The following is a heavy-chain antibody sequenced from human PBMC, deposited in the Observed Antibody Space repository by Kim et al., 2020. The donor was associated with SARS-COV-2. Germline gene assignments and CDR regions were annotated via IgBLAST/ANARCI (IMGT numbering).Heavy chain of an antibody. V-gene: IGHV3-72*01. D-gene: IGHD3-22*01. CDR3: TRDLYDRGLDY. Sequence: GGSLRLSCAASGFTFSDHQMIWVRQAPGKGLEWVGRARNKAYRYTTEYAASVKGRFTISRDDSKNSLFLQMNSLETEDTAMYYCTRDLYDRGLDYWGQGTLVTVSS. J-gene: IGHJ4*02. CDR2: ARNKAYRYTT. CDR1: GFTFSDHQ.